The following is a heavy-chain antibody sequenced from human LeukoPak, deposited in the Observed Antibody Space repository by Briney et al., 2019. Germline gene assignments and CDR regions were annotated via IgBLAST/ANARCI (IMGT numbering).Heavy chain of an antibody. D-gene: IGHD1-26*01. CDR3: ARVLDVGPTYFDY. CDR2: TYYRSKWYN. CDR1: GVSVSSNTAA. V-gene: IGHV6-1*01. J-gene: IGHJ4*02. Sequence: SQTLSLTCAISGVSVSSNTAAWNWIRQSPSGGLEWLGRTYYRSKWYNDYAASVKSRITINPDTSKNQFSLQLKSVNSEDTAVYYCARVLDVGPTYFDYWGQGTLVTVSS.